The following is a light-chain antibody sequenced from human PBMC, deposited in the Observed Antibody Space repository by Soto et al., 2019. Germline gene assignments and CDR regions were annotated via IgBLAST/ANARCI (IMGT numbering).Light chain of an antibody. Sequence: QSALTQPPSASGSPGQSVTISCTGTSSDVDDYNYVSWYQQHPGKAPKLMIYEVNVRPSGVPDRFSGSKSGNTASLTISGLQAEDEADYYCCSYAGSSTHVVFGGGTKLTVL. J-gene: IGLJ2*01. CDR3: CSYAGSSTHVV. V-gene: IGLV2-8*01. CDR1: SSDVDDYNY. CDR2: EVN.